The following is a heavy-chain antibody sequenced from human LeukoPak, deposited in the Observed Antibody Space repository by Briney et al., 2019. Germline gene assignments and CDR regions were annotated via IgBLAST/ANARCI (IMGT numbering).Heavy chain of an antibody. D-gene: IGHD5-24*01. J-gene: IGHJ3*02. V-gene: IGHV4-34*01. CDR3: ARGSPGGSGWLQLFPRSPNAFGI. CDR1: GGSFSGYY. CDR2: INHSGST. Sequence: PSETLSLTCAVYGGSFSGYYWSWIRQPPGKGLEWIGEINHSGSTNYNPSLKSRVTISVDTSKNQFSLKLSSVTAADTAVYYCARGSPGGSGWLQLFPRSPNAFGIWGQGTMVTVSS.